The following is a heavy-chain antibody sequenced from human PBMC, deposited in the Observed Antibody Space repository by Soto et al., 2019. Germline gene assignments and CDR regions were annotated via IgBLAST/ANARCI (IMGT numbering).Heavy chain of an antibody. CDR1: GYNFDAFD. D-gene: IGHD3-10*01. V-gene: IGHV1-8*02. CDR3: VRQPGGVATPGDDY. CDR2: MNPRTGDT. Sequence: QAQLVQSGAEVKKPGASVKVSCEASGYNFDAFDIHWVRQAAGQGLEWMGWMNPRTGDTAFAQEFQDRVTMTSDTSRNTAYMEVSGLRSEDTAVYFCVRQPGGVATPGDDYWGQGTLVTVSS. J-gene: IGHJ4*02.